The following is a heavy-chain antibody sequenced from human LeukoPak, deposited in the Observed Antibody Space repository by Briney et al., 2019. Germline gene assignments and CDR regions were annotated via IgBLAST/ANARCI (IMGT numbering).Heavy chain of an antibody. Sequence: GGSLRLSCAASGFTFDNYAMQWFRQAPGKGLEGVASISCNSGSIDYAESVKGRFTISRDNAKNSLYLQMNSLRPDNTALYYCRKGLGSLPYRTHFDPRGQGTLVTVSS. CDR3: RKGLGSLPYRTHFDP. CDR2: ISCNSGSI. D-gene: IGHD3-16*02. CDR1: GFTFDNYA. J-gene: IGHJ5*02. V-gene: IGHV3-9*01.